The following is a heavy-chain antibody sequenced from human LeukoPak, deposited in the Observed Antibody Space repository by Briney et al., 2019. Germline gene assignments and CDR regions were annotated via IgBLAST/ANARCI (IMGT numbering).Heavy chain of an antibody. J-gene: IGHJ4*02. CDR2: ISSSGSTI. D-gene: IGHD3-22*01. V-gene: IGHV3-11*01. CDR3: ARFKRGSSGYSFDY. CDR1: GFTFSDYY. Sequence: GGSLRLSCAATGFTFSDYYMSWIRQAPGKELEWVSYISSSGSTIYYADSVKGRFTISRDNAKNSLYLQMNSLRAEDTAVYYCARFKRGSSGYSFDYWGQGTLVTVSS.